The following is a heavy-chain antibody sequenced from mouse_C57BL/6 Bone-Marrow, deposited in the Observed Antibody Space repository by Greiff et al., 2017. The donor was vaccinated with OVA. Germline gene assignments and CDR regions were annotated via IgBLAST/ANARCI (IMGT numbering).Heavy chain of an antibody. CDR3: ARRITTVVEDYFDY. J-gene: IGHJ2*01. CDR2: IYPGSGST. Sequence: QVQLQQPGAELVKPGASVKMSCKASGYTFTSYWITWVKQRPGQGLEWIGDIYPGSGSTNYNEKFKSKATLTVDTSSSTAYMQLSSLTSEDSAVYYGARRITTVVEDYFDYWGQGTTLTVSS. CDR1: GYTFTSYW. V-gene: IGHV1-55*01. D-gene: IGHD1-1*01.